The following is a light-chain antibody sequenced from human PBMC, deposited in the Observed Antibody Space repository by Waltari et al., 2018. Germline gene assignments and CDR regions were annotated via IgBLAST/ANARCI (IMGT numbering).Light chain of an antibody. J-gene: IGLJ2*01. CDR1: RSDVGGYNY. Sequence: QSALIQPRSVSGSPGQSVTISCTGSRSDVGGYNYVTWYQNHPGKAPKLILYDVSKRPSGGPDRFSGSKSGSTASLTISGLQAEDEADYYCCSHAGSYTLIFGGGTKLTVL. CDR3: CSHAGSYTLI. V-gene: IGLV2-11*01. CDR2: DVS.